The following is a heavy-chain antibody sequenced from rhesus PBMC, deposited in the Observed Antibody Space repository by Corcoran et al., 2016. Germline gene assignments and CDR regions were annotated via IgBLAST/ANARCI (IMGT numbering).Heavy chain of an antibody. J-gene: IGHJ4*01. CDR2: INGKLGIT. Sequence: QVQLQESSPGLVKPSETLSLTCAVSGGSFSSNWWTWIRQPPGKGQEWIGGINGKLGITNDTHSFTSRVHFSKDASKNEFSPNLSYVTPADTAVYYCAIHVFYSGNYYLDYWGQGVLVTVPS. CDR3: AIHVFYSGNYYLDY. D-gene: IGHD3-16*01. V-gene: IGHV4-80*01. CDR1: GGSFSSNW.